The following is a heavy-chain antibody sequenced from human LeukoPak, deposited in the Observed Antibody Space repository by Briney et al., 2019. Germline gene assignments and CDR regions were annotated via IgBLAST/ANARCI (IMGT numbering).Heavy chain of an antibody. V-gene: IGHV4-34*01. Sequence: SETLSLTCAVYGGSFSAYYWSWIRQPPGKGLEWIGEINHSGSTNYNPSLKSRVTISVDTSKNQFSLKLSSVTAADTAVYYCARVGSDRYGEENKNWFDPWGQGTLVIVSS. CDR3: ARVGSDRYGEENKNWFDP. J-gene: IGHJ5*02. CDR2: INHSGST. D-gene: IGHD4-17*01. CDR1: GGSFSAYY.